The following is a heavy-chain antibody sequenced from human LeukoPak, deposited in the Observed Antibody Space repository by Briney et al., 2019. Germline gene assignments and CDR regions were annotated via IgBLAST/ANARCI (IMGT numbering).Heavy chain of an antibody. Sequence: WIARFYTSGSTNSNPSLKSRFTISVDTSKTQFSLKLSSVTAADTAVYYCARGLGATEPFDYWGQGTLVTVSS. D-gene: IGHD1-26*01. CDR2: FYTSGST. CDR3: ARGLGATEPFDY. J-gene: IGHJ4*02. V-gene: IGHV4-61*02.